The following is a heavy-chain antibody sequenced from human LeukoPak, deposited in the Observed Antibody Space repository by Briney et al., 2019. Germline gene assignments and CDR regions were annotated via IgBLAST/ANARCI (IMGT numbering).Heavy chain of an antibody. V-gene: IGHV1-2*02. CDR2: INPNSGGT. CDR1: GYTFTGYY. CDR3: ARDRDYDFWSGPRAFDI. J-gene: IGHJ3*02. D-gene: IGHD3-3*01. Sequence: ASVKVSCKASGYTFTGYYMHWVRQAPGQGLEWMGWINPNSGGTNYAQKFQGRVTITTDESTSTAYMELSSLRSEDTAVYYCARDRDYDFWSGPRAFDIWGQGTMVTVSS.